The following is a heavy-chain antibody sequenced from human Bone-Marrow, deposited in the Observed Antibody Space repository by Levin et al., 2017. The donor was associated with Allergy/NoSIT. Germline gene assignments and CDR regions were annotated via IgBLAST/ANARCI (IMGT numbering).Heavy chain of an antibody. J-gene: IGHJ6*02. CDR2: ISSSGSTI. Sequence: PGESLKISCAASGFTFSSYEMNWVRQAPGKGLEWVSYISSSGSTIYYADSVKGRFTISRDNAKNSLYLQMNSLRAEDTAVYYCARDLRDRYYYYYGMDVWGQGTTVTVSS. CDR1: GFTFSSYE. CDR3: ARDLRDRYYYYYGMDV. V-gene: IGHV3-48*03.